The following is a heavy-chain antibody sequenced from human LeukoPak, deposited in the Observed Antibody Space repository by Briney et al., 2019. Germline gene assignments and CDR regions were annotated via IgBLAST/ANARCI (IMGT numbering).Heavy chain of an antibody. CDR1: GFTFSSFG. V-gene: IGHV3-30*02. J-gene: IGHJ4*02. D-gene: IGHD1-1*01. CDR3: AKDDPTGTYV. CDR2: IHNYETTE. Sequence: GGSRTLSCTASGFTFSSFGMHWVRQTPGKGLEWVTFIHNYETTEYYADSVKGRFTISRDNSKNTVYLQMNSLRVEDTAVYYCAKDDPTGTYVWGQGTLVTVSS.